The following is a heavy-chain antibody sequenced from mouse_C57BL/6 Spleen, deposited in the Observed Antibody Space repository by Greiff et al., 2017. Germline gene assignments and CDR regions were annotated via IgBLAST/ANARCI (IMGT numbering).Heavy chain of an antibody. CDR2: ISSGGDYI. J-gene: IGHJ2*01. CDR1: GFTFSSYA. CDR3: TRVYYGYDVDY. V-gene: IGHV5-9-1*02. D-gene: IGHD2-2*01. Sequence: EVKLEESGEGLVKPGGSLKLSCAASGFTFSSYAMSWVRQTPEKRLEWVAYISSGGDYIYYADTVKGRFTISRDNARNTLYLQMSSLKSEDTAMYYCTRVYYGYDVDYWGQGTTLTVSS.